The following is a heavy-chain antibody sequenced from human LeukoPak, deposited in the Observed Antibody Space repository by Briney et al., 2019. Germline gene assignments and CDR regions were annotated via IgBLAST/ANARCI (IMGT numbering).Heavy chain of an antibody. CDR2: ISGSGGST. J-gene: IGHJ3*02. D-gene: IGHD4-17*01. Sequence: GGSLRLSCAASGFTFSSYAMSWVRQAPGKGLEWVSAISGSGGSTYYADSVKGRFTISRDNSKNTLYLQMNSLRAEDTAVYYCAFNGGDSDYGDYANAFDIWGQGTMVTVSS. CDR3: AFNGGDSDYGDYANAFDI. V-gene: IGHV3-23*01. CDR1: GFTFSSYA.